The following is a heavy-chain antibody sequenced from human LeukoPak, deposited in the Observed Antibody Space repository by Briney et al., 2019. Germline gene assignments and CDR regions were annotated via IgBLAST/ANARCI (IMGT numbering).Heavy chain of an antibody. J-gene: IGHJ4*02. V-gene: IGHV3-21*01. CDR3: ARGRSVRAVAGTWDN. Sequence: GSLRLSCTGSGFTFSSYSMNWVRQAPGKGLEWVSSVSSSSSYRYYEESVKGRFSISRDNARNSLYLQMNSLRAEDTAVYYCARGRSVRAVAGTWDNWGQGTLVTVSS. CDR2: VSSSSSYR. D-gene: IGHD6-19*01. CDR1: GFTFSSYS.